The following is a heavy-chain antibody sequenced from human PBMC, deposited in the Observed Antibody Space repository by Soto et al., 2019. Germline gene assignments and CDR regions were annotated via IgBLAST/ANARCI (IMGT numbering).Heavy chain of an antibody. V-gene: IGHV4-34*01. D-gene: IGHD6-6*01. J-gene: IGHJ6*02. CDR2: INDNGIT. CDR3: ARGRSSVPDRRGIGYYGLDV. Sequence: QVQLQQWGAEVLKPSETLSLTCVVNGGSFSGYYWSWIRQSPGKGLEWIGEINDNGITDSNPSLESRVTISVDMSKNQFSLNLNSVTAADSAVYHCARGRSSVPDRRGIGYYGLDVWGQGTTVTVSS. CDR1: GGSFSGYY.